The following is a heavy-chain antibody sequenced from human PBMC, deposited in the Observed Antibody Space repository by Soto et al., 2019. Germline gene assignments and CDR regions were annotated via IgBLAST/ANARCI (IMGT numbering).Heavy chain of an antibody. J-gene: IGHJ4*02. CDR2: ISSNGAGT. V-gene: IGHV3-23*01. D-gene: IGHD3-22*01. Sequence: GGSLRLSCAASGFTFSSYAMSWVRQAPGKGLEWVSAISSNGAGTYYVDSVKGRFTVSRDNSKNTLYLQMHSLRAEDTAVYYCAREDYDSSGSSHWGQGTLVTVSS. CDR1: GFTFSSYA. CDR3: AREDYDSSGSSH.